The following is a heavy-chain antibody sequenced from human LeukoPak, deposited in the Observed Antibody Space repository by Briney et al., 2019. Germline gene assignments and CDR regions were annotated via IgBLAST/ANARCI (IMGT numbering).Heavy chain of an antibody. CDR1: GFTFSTYA. D-gene: IGHD6-13*01. CDR3: AKPPPDSSTWLFDY. J-gene: IGHJ4*02. V-gene: IGHV3-23*01. CDR2: TSGNGGST. Sequence: GGSLRLSCAASGFTFSTYAMSWVRQAPGKGLEWVSTTSGNGGSTYYADSVKGRFTISRDNSKNTLYLQMNSLRAEDTAVYYCAKPPPDSSTWLFDYWGQGTLATVSS.